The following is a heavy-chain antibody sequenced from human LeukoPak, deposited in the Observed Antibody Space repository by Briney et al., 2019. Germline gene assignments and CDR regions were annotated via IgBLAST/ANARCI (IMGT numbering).Heavy chain of an antibody. Sequence: GGSLRLSCAASGFTFDDYGMSWVRQAPGKGLEWVSGISGSGDNTYYADSVKGRFTISRDNSKNTLYVQVNSLGTEDTAAYYCAKGSYYDSSGSFYFDYWGQGTLVTVSS. D-gene: IGHD3-22*01. CDR3: AKGSYYDSSGSFYFDY. J-gene: IGHJ4*02. V-gene: IGHV3-23*01. CDR2: ISGSGDNT. CDR1: GFTFDDYG.